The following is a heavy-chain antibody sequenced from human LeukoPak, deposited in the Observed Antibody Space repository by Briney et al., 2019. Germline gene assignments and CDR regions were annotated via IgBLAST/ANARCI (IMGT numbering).Heavy chain of an antibody. CDR3: ARFRAAVDY. D-gene: IGHD2-15*01. Sequence: SETLSLTCTVSGGPISSYYWSWIRQPPGKGLEWIGYIYYSGSTNYNPSLKSRVTISVDTSKNQFSLKLSSVTAADTAVYYCARFRAAVDYWGQGTLVTVSS. J-gene: IGHJ4*02. CDR1: GGPISSYY. V-gene: IGHV4-59*01. CDR2: IYYSGST.